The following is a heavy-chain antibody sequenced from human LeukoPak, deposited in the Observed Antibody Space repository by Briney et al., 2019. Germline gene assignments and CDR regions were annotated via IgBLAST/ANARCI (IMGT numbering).Heavy chain of an antibody. V-gene: IGHV3-30*18. CDR1: RFSFRSYD. CDR3: AKDGQLGGSSWFTLYFDY. Sequence: GGSLRLSCAASRFSFRSYDMHWVRQAPGKGLEWLAVSSYDEGHTYYTDSVKGRFTISRDNSKNTLYLQMNSLRPEDTAAYYCAKDGQLGGSSWFTLYFDYWGQGTLVTVSS. J-gene: IGHJ4*02. D-gene: IGHD6-13*01. CDR2: SSYDEGHT.